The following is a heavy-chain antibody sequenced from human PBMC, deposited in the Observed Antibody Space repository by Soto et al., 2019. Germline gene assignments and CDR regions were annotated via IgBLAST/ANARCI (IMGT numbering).Heavy chain of an antibody. CDR3: ARDDYYDSSGYLVAFDI. D-gene: IGHD3-22*01. CDR1: GFTFSSYS. Sequence: GGSLRLSCAASGFTFSSYSMNWVRQAPGKGLEWVSYISSSSSTIYYADSVKGRFTISRDNAKNSLYLQMNRLRAEDTAVYYFARDDYYDSSGYLVAFDIWGQGTMVTVSS. V-gene: IGHV3-48*01. CDR2: ISSSSSTI. J-gene: IGHJ3*02.